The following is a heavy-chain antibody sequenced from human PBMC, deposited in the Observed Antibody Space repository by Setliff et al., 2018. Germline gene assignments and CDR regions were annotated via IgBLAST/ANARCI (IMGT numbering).Heavy chain of an antibody. CDR1: GGSISSSSYY. CDR2: IYHSGST. Sequence: SETLSLTCTVSGGSISSSSYYWGWIRQPPGKGLGWIGSIYHSGSTYYNPSLKSRVTIAVDTSKNQFPLKLSSVTAADTAVYYCARQPEGGYYDSSGYYGMAPYYFDYWGQGTLVTVSS. CDR3: ARQPEGGYYDSSGYYGMAPYYFDY. J-gene: IGHJ4*02. D-gene: IGHD3-22*01. V-gene: IGHV4-39*06.